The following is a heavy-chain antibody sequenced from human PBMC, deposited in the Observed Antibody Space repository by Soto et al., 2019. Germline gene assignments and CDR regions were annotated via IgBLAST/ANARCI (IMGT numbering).Heavy chain of an antibody. CDR3: ASPMVRGIIDY. CDR2: INHSGST. V-gene: IGHV4-34*01. Sequence: SETLSLTCAVYGGSFSGYYWNWIRQPPGKGLDWIGEINHSGSTNYNPSLKSRVTILVDTSKNQFSLKLTSVTAADTAVYYCASPMVRGIIDYWGQG. J-gene: IGHJ4*02. D-gene: IGHD3-10*01. CDR1: GGSFSGYY.